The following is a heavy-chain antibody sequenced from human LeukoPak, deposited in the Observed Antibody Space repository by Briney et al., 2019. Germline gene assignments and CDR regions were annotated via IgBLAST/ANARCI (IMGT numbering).Heavy chain of an antibody. CDR3: ARDLGDIVVVPAAIRQYYYYGMDV. J-gene: IGHJ6*02. CDR1: GFTFSSYA. CDR2: ISYDGSNK. V-gene: IGHV3-30-3*01. Sequence: PGRSLRLSCAASGFTFSSYAMHWVRQAPGKGLEWVAVISYDGSNKYYADSVKGRFTISRDNSKNTLYLQMNSLRAVDTAVYYCARDLGDIVVVPAAIRQYYYYGMDVWGQGTTVTVSS. D-gene: IGHD2-2*01.